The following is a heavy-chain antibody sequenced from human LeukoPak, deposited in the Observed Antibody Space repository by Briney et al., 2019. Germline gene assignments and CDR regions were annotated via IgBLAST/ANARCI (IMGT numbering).Heavy chain of an antibody. Sequence: SETLSLTCAVYGGSFSGYYWSWIRQPPGKGLEWIGEINHSGSTNYNPSLKSRVTISVDTSKNQFSLKLSSVTAADTAVYYCARARRLPYYYDSSGYLDKIYYPFDHWGQGTLVTVSS. J-gene: IGHJ4*02. CDR1: GGSFSGYY. CDR2: INHSGST. D-gene: IGHD3-22*01. CDR3: ARARRLPYYYDSSGYLDKIYYPFDH. V-gene: IGHV4-34*01.